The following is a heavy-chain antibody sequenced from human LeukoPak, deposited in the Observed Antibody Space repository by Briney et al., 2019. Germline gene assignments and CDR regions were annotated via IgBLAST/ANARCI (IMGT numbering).Heavy chain of an antibody. CDR2: ISSSGYTM. V-gene: IGHV3-48*03. CDR3: ARDPYSGGYGDYYYYYMDV. Sequence: GGSLRLSCAASGFSFSSYEMHWVRQAPGKGLEWVSYISSSGYTMYYTDSVKGRFTISRDNAKNSLYLQMNSLRAEDTAVYYCARDPYSGGYGDYYYYYMDVWGKGTTVTISS. J-gene: IGHJ6*03. D-gene: IGHD1-26*01. CDR1: GFSFSSYE.